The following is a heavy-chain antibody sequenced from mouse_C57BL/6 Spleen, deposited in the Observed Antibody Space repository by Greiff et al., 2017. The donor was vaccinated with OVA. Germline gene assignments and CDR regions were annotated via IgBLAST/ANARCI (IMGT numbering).Heavy chain of an antibody. CDR2: IYPSDSET. J-gene: IGHJ2*01. CDR1: GYTFTSYW. D-gene: IGHD1-1*01. V-gene: IGHV1-61*01. CDR3: ALYYYGQDY. Sequence: QVQLQQPGAELVRPGSSVKLSCKASGYTFTSYWMDWVKQRPGQGLEWIGNIYPSDSETHYNQKFKDKATLTVDKSSSTAYMQLSSLTSEDSAVYYWALYYYGQDYWGQGTTLTVSS.